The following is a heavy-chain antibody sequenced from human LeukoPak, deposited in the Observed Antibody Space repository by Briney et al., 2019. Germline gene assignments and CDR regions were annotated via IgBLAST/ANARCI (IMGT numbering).Heavy chain of an antibody. CDR3: ARDLTYYGSGSSGMDV. J-gene: IGHJ6*02. D-gene: IGHD3-10*01. Sequence: GGSLRLSCAASGFTFSSYSMNWVRQAPGKGLEWVSSISSSSSYIYYADSVKGRFTISRDNAKNSLYLQMNSLRAEDTAVYYCARDLTYYGSGSSGMDVWGQGTTVTVSS. V-gene: IGHV3-21*01. CDR1: GFTFSSYS. CDR2: ISSSSSYI.